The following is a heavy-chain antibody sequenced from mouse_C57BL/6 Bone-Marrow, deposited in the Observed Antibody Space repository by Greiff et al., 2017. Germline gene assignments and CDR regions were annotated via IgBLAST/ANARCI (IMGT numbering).Heavy chain of an antibody. D-gene: IGHD2-1*01. CDR3: SRDWNYPWFAY. J-gene: IGHJ3*01. V-gene: IGHV5-4*01. Sequence: EVMLVESGGGLVKPGGSLKLSCAASGFTFSSYAMSWVRQTPEKRLEWVATISDGGSYTYYPDNVKGRFPISRDNAKNNLYLQMSHLKSEDTAMYYCSRDWNYPWFAYWGQGTLVTVSA. CDR2: ISDGGSYT. CDR1: GFTFSSYA.